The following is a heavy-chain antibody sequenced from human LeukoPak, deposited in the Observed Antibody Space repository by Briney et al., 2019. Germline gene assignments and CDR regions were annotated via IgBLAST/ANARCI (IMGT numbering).Heavy chain of an antibody. CDR1: GGSISSYY. CDR2: IYYSGST. D-gene: IGHD2-8*02. CDR3: ARSTAGGWFDP. Sequence: SETLSLTCTVSGGSISSYYWSWIRQPPGRGLEWIGYIYYSGSTNYNPSLKSRVTISVDTSKNQFSLKLSSVTAADTAVYYCARSTAGGWFDPWGQGTLVTVSS. V-gene: IGHV4-59*01. J-gene: IGHJ5*02.